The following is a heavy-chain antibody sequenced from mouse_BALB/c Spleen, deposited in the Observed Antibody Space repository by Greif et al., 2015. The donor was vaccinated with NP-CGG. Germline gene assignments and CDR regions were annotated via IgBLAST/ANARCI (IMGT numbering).Heavy chain of an antibody. J-gene: IGHJ3*01. V-gene: IGHV1S29*02. CDR2: IYPYNGGT. Sequence: VQLQQSGPELVKPGASVKISCKASGYTFTDYNMHWVKQSHGKSLEWIGYIYPYNGGTGYNQKFKSKATLTVDNSSSTAYMELRSLTSEDSAVYYCATSYYDYGGFAYWGQGTLVTVSA. D-gene: IGHD2-4*01. CDR1: GYTFTDYN. CDR3: ATSYYDYGGFAY.